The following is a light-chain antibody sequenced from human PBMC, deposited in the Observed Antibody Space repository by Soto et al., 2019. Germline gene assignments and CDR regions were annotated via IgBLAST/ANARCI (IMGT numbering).Light chain of an antibody. Sequence: DIQMTQSPSSLSASVGDRVTITCRASQTITTYLNWYQQKPGKAPQLLIYGASSLESGVPSRFTGSGSGTDFTITITSLQPEDFATYHCQQTHSTPWTFGQGTKVQIK. J-gene: IGKJ1*01. V-gene: IGKV1-39*01. CDR3: QQTHSTPWT. CDR2: GAS. CDR1: QTITTY.